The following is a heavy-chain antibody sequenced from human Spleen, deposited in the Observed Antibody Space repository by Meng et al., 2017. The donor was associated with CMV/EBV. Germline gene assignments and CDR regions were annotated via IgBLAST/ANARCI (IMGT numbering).Heavy chain of an antibody. J-gene: IGHJ4*02. CDR1: GFTFSTSW. Sequence: GGSLRLSCAASGFTFSTSWMSWVRQAPGKGLEWVANIREDGSSKYYADPVKGRFSIARDNAKHSLFLQMSSRRAEDTAMYYCASAGVGYCSVTGCYNDYWGQGTRVTVSS. V-gene: IGHV3-7*01. CDR3: ASAGVGYCSVTGCYNDY. CDR2: IREDGSSK. D-gene: IGHD2-2*02.